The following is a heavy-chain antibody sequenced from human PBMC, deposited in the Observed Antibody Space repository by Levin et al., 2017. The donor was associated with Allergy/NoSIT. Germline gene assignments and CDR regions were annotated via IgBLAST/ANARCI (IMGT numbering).Heavy chain of an antibody. Sequence: GESLKISCAASGFTFSTYAMHWVRQAPGKGLEWLTVTSYDGSDKYYADSVKGRFTISRDNSENTLYLQMSSLRTDDTAVYYCARGSGTIPDYWGQGTLVTVSS. J-gene: IGHJ4*02. CDR2: TSYDGSDK. CDR3: ARGSGTIPDY. V-gene: IGHV3-30-3*01. CDR1: GFTFSTYA. D-gene: IGHD1-1*01.